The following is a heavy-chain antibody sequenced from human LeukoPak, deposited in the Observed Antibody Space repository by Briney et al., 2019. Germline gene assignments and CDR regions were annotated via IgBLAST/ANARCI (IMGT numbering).Heavy chain of an antibody. D-gene: IGHD3-22*01. V-gene: IGHV3-66*01. CDR2: IYSGGST. Sequence: GGSLRLSCAASGFTFSDYYMSWIRQAPGKGLEWVSIIYSGGSTSYADSVKGRFTISRDNSKNTLYPQMNSRRTEDTAVYYCARGGSYFDISGYYFYWGQGTLVTVSS. J-gene: IGHJ4*02. CDR1: GFTFSDYY. CDR3: ARGGSYFDISGYYFY.